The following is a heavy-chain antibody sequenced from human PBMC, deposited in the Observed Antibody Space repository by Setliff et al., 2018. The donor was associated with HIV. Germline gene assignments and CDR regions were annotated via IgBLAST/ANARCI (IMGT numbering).Heavy chain of an antibody. V-gene: IGHV4-4*02. D-gene: IGHD3-22*01. CDR2: IYHSGST. J-gene: IGHJ4*02. CDR3: ARAADYYDSSGYWAPPRYFDY. Sequence: SETLSLTCAVSGGSISSNWWSWVRQPPGKGLEWIGEIYHSGSTHYNPSLRSRVTLSVDTSKKQFSLKLSSITAADTAVYFCARAADYYDSSGYWAPPRYFDYWGQGTLVTVSS. CDR1: GGSISSNW.